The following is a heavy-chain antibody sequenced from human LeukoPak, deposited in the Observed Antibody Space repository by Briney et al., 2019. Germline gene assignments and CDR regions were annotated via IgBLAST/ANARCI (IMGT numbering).Heavy chain of an antibody. CDR1: GGSISSSSYY. Sequence: SETLSLTCTVSGGSISSSSYYWGWIRQPPGKGLEWIGYIYHSGSTYYNPSLKSRVTISVDTSKNQFSLKLSSVTAADTAVYYCARGVVAARFWFDPWGQGTLVTVSS. CDR3: ARGVVAARFWFDP. V-gene: IGHV4-39*07. D-gene: IGHD2-15*01. J-gene: IGHJ5*02. CDR2: IYHSGST.